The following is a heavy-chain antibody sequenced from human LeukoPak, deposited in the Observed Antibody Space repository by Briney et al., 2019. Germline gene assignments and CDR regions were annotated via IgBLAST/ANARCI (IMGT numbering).Heavy chain of an antibody. CDR1: GFTFSSYP. Sequence: GGSLRLSCAASGFTFSSYPMHWVRQAPGKGLEYVSAISSNGGSTYYVNSVKGRFTISRDNSKNTLYLQMGSLRAEDMAVYYCRAGVWSDNFDYWGQGTLVTVSS. J-gene: IGHJ4*02. CDR3: RAGVWSDNFDY. CDR2: ISSNGGST. V-gene: IGHV3-64*01. D-gene: IGHD6-19*01.